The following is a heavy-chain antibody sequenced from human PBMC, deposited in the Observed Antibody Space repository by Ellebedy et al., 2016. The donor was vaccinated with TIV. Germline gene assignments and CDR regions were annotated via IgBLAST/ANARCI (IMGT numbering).Heavy chain of an antibody. CDR3: ARDLRGSLKGGY. J-gene: IGHJ4*02. Sequence: AASVKVSCEASGYTFSIFGFSWVRQAPGQGLEWLGWICVYNGNTRYSQKLQGRVNMTTDTSTTTVYMELRSLRSDDTAVYYCARDLRGSLKGGYWGQGTLVTVSS. V-gene: IGHV1-18*04. D-gene: IGHD2-8*01. CDR1: GYTFSIFG. CDR2: ICVYNGNT.